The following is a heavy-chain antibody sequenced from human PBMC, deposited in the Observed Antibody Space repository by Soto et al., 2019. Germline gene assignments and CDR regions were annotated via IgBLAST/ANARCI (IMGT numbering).Heavy chain of an antibody. CDR1: GFTFSSYA. J-gene: IGHJ4*01. D-gene: IGHD1-1*01. CDR2: ISGSAIST. CDR3: VNWNDEDVD. Sequence: EVHLLESGGGFVQPGGSLRLSCVASGFTFSSYAMTWVRQAPGKGLEWVASISGSAISTENADSVRGRFTISRDNSKNTVFLQMQSLRADDSATYYCVNWNDEDVDWGQGTLVAVSS. V-gene: IGHV3-23*01.